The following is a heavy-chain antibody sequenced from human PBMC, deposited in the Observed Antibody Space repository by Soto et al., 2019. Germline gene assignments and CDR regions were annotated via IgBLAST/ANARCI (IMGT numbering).Heavy chain of an antibody. J-gene: IGHJ4*02. CDR3: ARVLITMVRGVTPPRAH. V-gene: IGHV4-34*01. CDR2: INHSGST. D-gene: IGHD3-10*01. Sequence: QVQLQQWGAGLLKPSETLSLTCAVYGGSFSGYYWSWIRQPPGKGLEWIGEINHSGSTNYNPSLKSRVTISVDTSKNQFSLKLSSVTAADTAVYYCARVLITMVRGVTPPRAHWGQGTLVTVSS. CDR1: GGSFSGYY.